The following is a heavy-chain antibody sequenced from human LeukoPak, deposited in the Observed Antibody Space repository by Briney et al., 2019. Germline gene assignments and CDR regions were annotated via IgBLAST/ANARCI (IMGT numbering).Heavy chain of an antibody. D-gene: IGHD3-10*01. J-gene: IGHJ4*02. CDR1: GLTFSTYW. CDR3: VRDRGFGANDY. V-gene: IGHV3-7*01. CDR2: IKEDGSKE. Sequence: GGSLRLSCAASGLTFSTYWMSWVRQAPGKGLEWVADIKEDGSKEYYVDSVKGRFTISRDNAKNSLYLQMSSLGADDTAVYYCVRDRGFGANDYWGQGTLVTVSS.